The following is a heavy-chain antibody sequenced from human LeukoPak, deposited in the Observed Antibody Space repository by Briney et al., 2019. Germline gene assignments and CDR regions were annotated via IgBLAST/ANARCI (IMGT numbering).Heavy chain of an antibody. Sequence: GGSLRLSCATSGFTIFNYWMSWVRQAPGRGLEWVANINLDGSQKYYVDSLKGRFTISRDNAKNSVYLQMNSLRAEDTAVYYCARDVDYANPRHDYWGQGTLVTVSS. CDR1: GFTIFNYW. V-gene: IGHV3-7*01. CDR2: INLDGSQK. D-gene: IGHD4/OR15-4a*01. J-gene: IGHJ4*02. CDR3: ARDVDYANPRHDY.